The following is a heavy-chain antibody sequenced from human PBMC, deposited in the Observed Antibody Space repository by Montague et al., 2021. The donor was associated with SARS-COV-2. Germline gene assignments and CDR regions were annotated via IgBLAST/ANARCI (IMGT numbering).Heavy chain of an antibody. CDR3: ASDQLPGAYNYDRSGYHY. V-gene: IGHV3-66*01. J-gene: IGHJ4*02. CDR1: GLTVRTNY. CDR2: MFRGGAR. Sequence: SLRLSCAAAGLTVRTNYMSWVRQAPGKRLEWVSLMFRGGARYYADSVKGRFTISRDNAKNSLSLQMNRLTAEDTAVYYCASDQLPGAYNYDRSGYHYWGRGTLVTVSS. D-gene: IGHD3-22*01.